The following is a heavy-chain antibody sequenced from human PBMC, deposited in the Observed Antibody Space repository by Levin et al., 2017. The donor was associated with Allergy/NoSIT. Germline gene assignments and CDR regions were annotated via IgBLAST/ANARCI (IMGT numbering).Heavy chain of an antibody. J-gene: IGHJ5*02. CDR3: ARDPGSSWYRWGWFDP. CDR2: ISSSGSTI. D-gene: IGHD6-13*01. V-gene: IGHV3-11*01. CDR1: GFTFSDYY. Sequence: GESLKISCAASGFTFSDYYMSWIRQAPGKGLEWVSYISSSGSTIYYADSVKGRFTISRDNAKNSLYLQMNSLRAEDTAVYYCARDPGSSWYRWGWFDPWGQGTLVTVSS.